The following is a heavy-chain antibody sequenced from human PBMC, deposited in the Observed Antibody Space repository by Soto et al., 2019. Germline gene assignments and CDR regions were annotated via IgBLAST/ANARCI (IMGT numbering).Heavy chain of an antibody. D-gene: IGHD6-19*01. J-gene: IGHJ5*02. CDR1: GGSFSGYY. Sequence: SETLSLTCAVYGGSFSGYYWSWIRQPPGKGLEWIGEINHSGSTNYNPSLKSRVTISVDTSKNQFSLKLSSVTAADTAVYYCARDPGYSSSWGQGTLVTVSS. CDR2: INHSGST. CDR3: ARDPGYSSS. V-gene: IGHV4-34*01.